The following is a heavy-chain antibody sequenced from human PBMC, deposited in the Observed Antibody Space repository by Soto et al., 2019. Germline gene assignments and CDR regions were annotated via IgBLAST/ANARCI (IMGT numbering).Heavy chain of an antibody. Sequence: GASVKVSCKASGYTFTSYDINWVRQATGQGLEWMGWISGYNGDTNYAQKFQDRVSMTIDTSTGTAYMELRSLTSDDTAIYYCAKNGQPPYYYYGLDVWGQGTKVTVSS. CDR3: AKNGQPPYYYYGLDV. CDR1: GYTFTSYD. D-gene: IGHD2-8*01. CDR2: ISGYNGDT. J-gene: IGHJ6*02. V-gene: IGHV1-18*01.